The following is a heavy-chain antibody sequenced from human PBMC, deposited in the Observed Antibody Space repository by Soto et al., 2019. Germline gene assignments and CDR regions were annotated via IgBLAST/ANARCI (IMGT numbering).Heavy chain of an antibody. CDR3: ARSAMDTYYYDSSGYDY. V-gene: IGHV3-74*01. Sequence: GGSLRLSCAASGFTFSSYWMHRVRQAPGKGLVWVSRINSDGSSTSYADSVKGRFTISRDNAKSTLYLQMNSLRAEDTAVYYCARSAMDTYYYDSSGYDYWGQGTLVTVSS. CDR1: GFTFSSYW. D-gene: IGHD3-22*01. CDR2: INSDGSST. J-gene: IGHJ4*02.